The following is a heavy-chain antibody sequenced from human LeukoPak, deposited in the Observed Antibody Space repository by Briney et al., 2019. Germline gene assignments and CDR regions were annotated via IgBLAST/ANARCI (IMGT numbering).Heavy chain of an antibody. V-gene: IGHV3-30-3*01. CDR3: AKDRAVYSNYFDY. Sequence: GGSLRLSCAASGFTFSSYAMHWVRQAPGKGLEWVAVISYDGSNKYYADSVKGRFTISRDNSKNTLYLQMNSLRAEDTAIYYCAKDRAVYSNYFDYWGQGTLVTVSS. CDR2: ISYDGSNK. CDR1: GFTFSSYA. D-gene: IGHD4-11*01. J-gene: IGHJ4*02.